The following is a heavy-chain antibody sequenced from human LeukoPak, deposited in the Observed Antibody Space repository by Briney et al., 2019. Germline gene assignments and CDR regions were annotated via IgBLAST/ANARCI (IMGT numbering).Heavy chain of an antibody. D-gene: IGHD2-2*03. CDR3: ARLLDIVEPL. Sequence: ASVKVSCKASGGTFSSYAISWVRQAPGQGLEWMGRIIPILGIANYAQKFQGRVTVTADKSTSTAYMELSSLRSEDTAVYYCARLLDIVEPLWGQGTLVTVSS. CDR1: GGTFSSYA. CDR2: IIPILGIA. J-gene: IGHJ4*02. V-gene: IGHV1-69*04.